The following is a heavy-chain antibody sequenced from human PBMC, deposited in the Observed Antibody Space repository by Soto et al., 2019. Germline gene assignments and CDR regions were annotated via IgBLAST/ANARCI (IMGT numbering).Heavy chain of an antibody. V-gene: IGHV3-21*01. CDR3: ASEGLYNWNDVHFDY. CDR1: GFTFSSYS. D-gene: IGHD1-20*01. Sequence: EVQLVESGGGLVKPGGSLRLSCAASGFTFSSYSMNWVRQAPGKGLEWVSSISSSSSYIYYADSVKGRFTISRDNAKNSLYLQMNSLRAEDTAVYYCASEGLYNWNDVHFDYWGQGTLVTVSS. CDR2: ISSSSSYI. J-gene: IGHJ4*02.